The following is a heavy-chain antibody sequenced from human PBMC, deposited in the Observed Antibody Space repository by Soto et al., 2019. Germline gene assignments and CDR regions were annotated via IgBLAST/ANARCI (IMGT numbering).Heavy chain of an antibody. J-gene: IGHJ4*02. CDR2: MNPYNGNT. Sequence: ASVKVSCKASGYTFTTYDIHWVRQVTGQGLEWMGWMNPYNGNTGSTQKFQGRVTMTRNTSISTVCMELTSLRSEDTAVYYCARRKERSGPHYVDYWGQGSLVTVSS. V-gene: IGHV1-8*01. CDR1: GYTFTTYD. D-gene: IGHD3-10*01. CDR3: ARRKERSGPHYVDY.